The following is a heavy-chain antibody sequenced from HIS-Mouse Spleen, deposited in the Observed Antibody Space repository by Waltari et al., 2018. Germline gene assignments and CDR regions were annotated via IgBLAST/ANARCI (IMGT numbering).Heavy chain of an antibody. J-gene: IGHJ4*02. D-gene: IGHD3-10*01. Sequence: EVQLVESGGVVVQPGGSLRLSCAASGFTFDDYAMHWVRQAPGNGLEWVSLISWDGGSTYYADSVKGRFTISRDNSKNSLYLQMNSLRAEDTALYYCAKDRDGSGSYSDYWGQGTLVTVSS. CDR3: AKDRDGSGSYSDY. CDR1: GFTFDDYA. CDR2: ISWDGGST. V-gene: IGHV3-43D*03.